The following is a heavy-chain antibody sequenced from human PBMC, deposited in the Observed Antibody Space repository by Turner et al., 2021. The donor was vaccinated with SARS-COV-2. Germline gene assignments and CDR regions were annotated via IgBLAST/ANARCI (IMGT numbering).Heavy chain of an antibody. CDR2: IKQDGSEK. D-gene: IGHD6-13*01. J-gene: IGHJ4*02. V-gene: IGHV3-7*03. Sequence: EVQLVVSGGGLVQPGRSLSVSCAASGFTFSSYWMSWVRQAPGKGLEWVANIKQDGSEKYYVDSVKGRFTISRDNAKNSLYLQMNSLRAEDTAVYYCARLHTSSWYFDYWGQGTLVTVSS. CDR1: GFTFSSYW. CDR3: ARLHTSSWYFDY.